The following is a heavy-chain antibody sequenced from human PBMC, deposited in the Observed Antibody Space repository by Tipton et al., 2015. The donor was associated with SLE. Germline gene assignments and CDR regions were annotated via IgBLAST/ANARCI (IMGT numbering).Heavy chain of an antibody. CDR1: GGSVSGYY. V-gene: IGHV4-34*01. J-gene: IGHJ6*03. CDR3: ARHYYYYYMDV. CDR2: INHSGVT. Sequence: TLSLTCAVYGGSVSGYYWSWIRQPPGKGLEWIGKINHSGVTNYNPSLKSRVTISVDTSKNQFSLKLSSVTAADTAVYYCARHYYYYYMDVWGTGTTVTVSS.